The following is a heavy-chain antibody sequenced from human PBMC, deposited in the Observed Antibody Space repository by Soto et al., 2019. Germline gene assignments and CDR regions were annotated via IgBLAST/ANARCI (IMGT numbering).Heavy chain of an antibody. Sequence: ASVKVSCKASGYTFTSYAMQWVRQAPGQRLEWMGWINAGDGNTKYSQKFQGRVTITRDTSASTAYMELSSLRSEDTAVYYCARVNERITMIVVIDYGMDVWGQGTTVTVSS. CDR2: INAGDGNT. CDR3: ARVNERITMIVVIDYGMDV. J-gene: IGHJ6*02. V-gene: IGHV1-3*01. CDR1: GYTFTSYA. D-gene: IGHD3-22*01.